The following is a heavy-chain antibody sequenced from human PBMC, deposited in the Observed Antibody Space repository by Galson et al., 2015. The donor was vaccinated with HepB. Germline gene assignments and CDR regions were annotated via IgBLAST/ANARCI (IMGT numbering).Heavy chain of an antibody. CDR3: AAVLTTVTRAYYFDY. J-gene: IGHJ4*02. D-gene: IGHD4-17*01. CDR1: GFTFTSSA. CDR2: IVVGSGNT. V-gene: IGHV1-58*02. Sequence: SVKVSCKASGFTFTSSAMQWVRQARGQRLEWIGWIVVGSGNTNYAQKFQERVTTTRDMSTSTAYMELSSLRSEDTAVYYCAAVLTTVTRAYYFDYWGQGTLVTVSS.